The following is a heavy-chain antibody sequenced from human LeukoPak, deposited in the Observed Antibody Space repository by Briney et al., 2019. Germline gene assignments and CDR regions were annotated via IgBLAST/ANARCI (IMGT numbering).Heavy chain of an antibody. D-gene: IGHD3-16*01. Sequence: SETLSLTCAVSGGSISSNNWWGWVRQPPGKGLEWIGEIYHSGSPNYNPSLKSRVTISVDTSKNQFSLKLSSVTAADTAVYYCAGGGLGYVWYFDLWGRGTLVTVSS. CDR1: GGSISSNNW. V-gene: IGHV4-4*02. J-gene: IGHJ2*01. CDR2: IYHSGSP. CDR3: AGGGLGYVWYFDL.